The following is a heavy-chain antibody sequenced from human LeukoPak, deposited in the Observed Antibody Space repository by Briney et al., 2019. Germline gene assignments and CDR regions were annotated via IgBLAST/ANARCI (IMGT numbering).Heavy chain of an antibody. CDR1: GGSFSGYY. CDR2: INHSGST. J-gene: IGHJ5*02. V-gene: IGHV4-34*01. CDR3: ARAPTGGQLVSNWFDP. Sequence: PSETLSLTCAVYGGSFSGYYWSWIRQPPGKGLEWIVEINHSGSTNYNPSLKSRVTISVDTSKNQFSLKLSSVTAADTAVYYCARAPTGGQLVSNWFDPWGQGTLVTVSS. D-gene: IGHD6-6*01.